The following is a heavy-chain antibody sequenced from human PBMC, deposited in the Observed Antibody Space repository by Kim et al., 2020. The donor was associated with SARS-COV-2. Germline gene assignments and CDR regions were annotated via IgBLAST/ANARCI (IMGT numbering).Heavy chain of an antibody. CDR3: TAVFWSGPEERDV. J-gene: IGHJ4*02. D-gene: IGHD3-3*01. Sequence: YAAPVKDRFTDSRDDSKTTLYLQMNNLKTEDTAVYYCTAVFWSGPEERDVWGQGTPVTVSS. V-gene: IGHV3-15*01.